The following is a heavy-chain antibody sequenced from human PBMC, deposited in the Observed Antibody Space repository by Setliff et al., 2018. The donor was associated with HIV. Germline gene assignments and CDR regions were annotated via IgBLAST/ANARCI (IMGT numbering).Heavy chain of an antibody. V-gene: IGHV1-18*01. D-gene: IGHD3-22*01. Sequence: ASVKVSCKASGYTFTSYDISWVRQAPGQGLEWMGWISAYNGNTNYAQKLQGRVTMTTDTSTSTAYMELRSLRSDDTAVYYCARQHYFDSGGLGAFDIWGQGTMVTVSS. CDR3: ARQHYFDSGGLGAFDI. J-gene: IGHJ3*02. CDR1: GYTFTSYD. CDR2: ISAYNGNT.